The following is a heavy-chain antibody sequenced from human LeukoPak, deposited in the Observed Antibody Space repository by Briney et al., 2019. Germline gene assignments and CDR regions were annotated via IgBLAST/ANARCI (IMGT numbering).Heavy chain of an antibody. J-gene: IGHJ5*02. CDR1: GGSISTSNYF. V-gene: IGHV4-39*07. CDR3: TRDGNGSWDPMNWFDP. D-gene: IGHD6-13*01. Sequence: SETLSLTCTASGGSISTSNYFWGWIRQPPGKGLEWIGTISYSGSTYYNPSLKSRVTMAVDTSKNQFSLKVSSVTAADTAVYYCTRDGNGSWDPMNWFDPWGQGTLVTVSS. CDR2: ISYSGST.